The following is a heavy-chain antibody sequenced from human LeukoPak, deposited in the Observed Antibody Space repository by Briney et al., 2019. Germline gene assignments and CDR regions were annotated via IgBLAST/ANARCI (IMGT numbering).Heavy chain of an antibody. CDR2: ITSSSSNI. D-gene: IGHD2-2*01. Sequence: GGSLRLSCSASGFTFSLYNMIWVRQAPGKGLESVSYITSSSSNIYDADSVRGRFTISRDNAKNSLYLEMNSLRAEDTAMYYCARGGAYAYFDYWGQGTLVTVSS. CDR3: ARGGAYAYFDY. V-gene: IGHV3-48*01. J-gene: IGHJ4*02. CDR1: GFTFSLYN.